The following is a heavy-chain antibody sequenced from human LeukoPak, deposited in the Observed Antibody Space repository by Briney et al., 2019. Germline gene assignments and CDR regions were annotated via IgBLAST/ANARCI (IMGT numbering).Heavy chain of an antibody. J-gene: IGHJ5*02. D-gene: IGHD6-19*01. CDR1: GFTFSSYS. CDR2: ISSSSSYI. V-gene: IGHV3-21*01. CDR3: ARGGSSGWYGDP. Sequence: GGSLRLSCAASGFTFSSYSMNWVRQAPGKGLEWVSSISSSSSYIYYEDSVKGRFNISRDNAKNSLYLQMNSLRAEDTAVYYCARGGSSGWYGDPWGQGTLVTVSS.